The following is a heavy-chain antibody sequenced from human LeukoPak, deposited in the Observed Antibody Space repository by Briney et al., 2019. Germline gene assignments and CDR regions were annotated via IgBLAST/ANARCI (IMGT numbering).Heavy chain of an antibody. CDR2: ISYDGSNK. CDR1: GFTFTSYG. Sequence: GGSLRLSCLASGFTFTSYGMHWVRQAPGKGLEWMAVISYDGSNKYYADSVKGRFTISRDNSKNTLYLQMNSLRAEDTAVYYCAKDRGIVVVPAAMQVDYWGQGTLVTVSS. D-gene: IGHD2-2*01. CDR3: AKDRGIVVVPAAMQVDY. V-gene: IGHV3-30*18. J-gene: IGHJ4*02.